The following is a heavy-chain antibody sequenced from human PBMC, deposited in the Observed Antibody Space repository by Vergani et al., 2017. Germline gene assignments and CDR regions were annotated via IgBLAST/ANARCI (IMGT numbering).Heavy chain of an antibody. D-gene: IGHD6-13*01. J-gene: IGHJ4*02. CDR3: AALIAAAGTFNY. Sequence: QVQLQQWGAGLLKPSETLSLTCAVYGGSFSGYYWSWIRQPPGKGLEWIGEINHSGSTNYNPSLKSRVTISVDTSKNQFSLKLSSVTAADTAVYYCAALIAAAGTFNYWGQGTLVTVSS. CDR2: INHSGST. V-gene: IGHV4-34*01. CDR1: GGSFSGYY.